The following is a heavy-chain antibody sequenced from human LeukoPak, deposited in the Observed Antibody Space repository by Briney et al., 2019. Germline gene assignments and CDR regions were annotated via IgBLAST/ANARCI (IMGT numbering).Heavy chain of an antibody. CDR3: ARDGREGVRYFDY. CDR1: GVTFCSYS. Sequence: PGGSLRLSCAASGVTFCSYSMNWVGQTPGRGLEGGSSISSGSRDIHHADSVKGRFTISRDDANTSLYLLMNSLRADDTAVYYCARDGREGVRYFDYWGQGTLVTVSS. D-gene: IGHD1-26*01. V-gene: IGHV3-21*01. CDR2: ISSGSRDI. J-gene: IGHJ4*02.